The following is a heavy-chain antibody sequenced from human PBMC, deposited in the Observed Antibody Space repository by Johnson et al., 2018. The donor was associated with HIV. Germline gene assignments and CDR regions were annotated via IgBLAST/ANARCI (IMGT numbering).Heavy chain of an antibody. V-gene: IGHV3-30-3*01. CDR3: ARDKWELLGAFDI. D-gene: IGHD1-26*01. J-gene: IGHJ3*02. CDR1: GFTFSSYA. CDR2: ISSDGSNK. Sequence: QVQLVESGGGVVQPGRSLRLSCAASGFTFSSYAMHWVRQAPGKGLEWVAVISSDGSNKYYADSVKGRFTISRDNSKNTLYLQMNSLRAEDTAVYYCARDKWELLGAFDIWGQGTMVTVSS.